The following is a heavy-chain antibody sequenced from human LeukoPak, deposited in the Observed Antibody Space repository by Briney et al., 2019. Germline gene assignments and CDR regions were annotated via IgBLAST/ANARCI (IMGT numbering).Heavy chain of an antibody. CDR2: ISCSGGST. Sequence: RGVSLRLSCAASGFTFRSYAVGWVRQAPGKGLEWVSAISCSGGSTYYADSVKGRFTISRDNSKNTLYLQMNRLRAEDTAVYYCTKGYCRSTSCPIAYGGQGTLVTVP. V-gene: IGHV3-23*01. D-gene: IGHD2-2*01. CDR3: TKGYCRSTSCPIAY. J-gene: IGHJ4*02. CDR1: GFTFRSYA.